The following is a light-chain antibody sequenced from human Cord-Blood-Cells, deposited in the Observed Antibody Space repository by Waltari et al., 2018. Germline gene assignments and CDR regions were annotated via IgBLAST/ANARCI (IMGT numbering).Light chain of an antibody. Sequence: DIQMTQSPSTLSASVGDRVTITCRASQSISSWLAWYQQKPGKAPKLLIYDASSLESGVPSRFSGRGSGTEFTLTISSLQPDDFATYYCQQYNGYWTFGQGTKVEIK. V-gene: IGKV1-5*01. CDR3: QQYNGYWT. CDR2: DAS. J-gene: IGKJ1*01. CDR1: QSISSW.